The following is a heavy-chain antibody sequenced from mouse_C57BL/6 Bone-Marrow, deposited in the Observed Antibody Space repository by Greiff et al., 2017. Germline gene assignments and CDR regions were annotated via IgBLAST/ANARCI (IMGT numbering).Heavy chain of an antibody. J-gene: IGHJ4*01. D-gene: IGHD1-1*01. Sequence: VMLVESGPGLVAPSQSLSITCTVSGFSLTSYAISWVRQPPGKGLEWLGVIWTGGGTNYNSALKSRLSISKDNSKNQVFLKMNSLQTDDTARYYCARNNYYGSSYLYYYAMDYWGQGTSVTVSS. CDR2: IWTGGGT. V-gene: IGHV2-9-1*01. CDR3: ARNNYYGSSYLYYYAMDY. CDR1: GFSLTSYA.